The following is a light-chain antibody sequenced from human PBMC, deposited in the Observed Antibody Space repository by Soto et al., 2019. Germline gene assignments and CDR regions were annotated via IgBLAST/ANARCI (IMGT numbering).Light chain of an antibody. Sequence: QSVLTQPPSVSGAPGQRVTISCTGSSSNIGAGYDVHWYQQRPGTAPKLLIYGNSNRPSGVPDRFSGSKSGTSASLAITGLQAEDEADYYCQSYDSSLSGWVFGTGTKLTVL. J-gene: IGLJ1*01. CDR3: QSYDSSLSGWV. CDR2: GNS. CDR1: SSNIGAGYD. V-gene: IGLV1-40*01.